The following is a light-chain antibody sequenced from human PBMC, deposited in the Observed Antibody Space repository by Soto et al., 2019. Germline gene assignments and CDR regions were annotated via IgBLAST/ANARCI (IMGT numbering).Light chain of an antibody. V-gene: IGLV2-8*01. CDR3: TSYAGGNNV. Sequence: QSALTQPPSASGSPGQSVTISCTGTSSDVGGYNYVSWYQQHPGKVPKLMVYEVNKRPSGVPDRFSGSKSGNPASLAVSGLQAEDEADYYCTSYAGGNNVFGTGTKLTVL. CDR2: EVN. J-gene: IGLJ1*01. CDR1: SSDVGGYNY.